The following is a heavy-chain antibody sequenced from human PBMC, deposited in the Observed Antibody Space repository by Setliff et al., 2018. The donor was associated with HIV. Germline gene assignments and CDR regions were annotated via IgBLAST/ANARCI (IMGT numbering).Heavy chain of an antibody. CDR3: ARDKGIREAASLDY. CDR1: GYILTDLS. D-gene: IGHD6-13*01. J-gene: IGHJ4*02. Sequence: ASVKVSCKVSGYILTDLSIHWVRQAPGKGLEWMVGFDPEDGETVYAQKLQGRVTMTEDTSTDTAYMELSSLRSEDTALYYCARDKGIREAASLDYWGQGSLVTVSS. CDR2: FDPEDGET. V-gene: IGHV1-24*01.